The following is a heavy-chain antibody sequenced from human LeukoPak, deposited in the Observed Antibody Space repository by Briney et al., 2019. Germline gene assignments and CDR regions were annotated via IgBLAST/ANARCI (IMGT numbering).Heavy chain of an antibody. V-gene: IGHV3-21*01. J-gene: IGHJ5*02. CDR2: ISSSYI. Sequence: PGGSLRLSCAASGFTFSSYSMNWVRQAPGKGLEWVSSISSSYIYYADSVKGRFTISRDNAKNSLYLQMNSLRAEDTAVYYCARGLEYSSSDWFDPWGQGTLVTVSS. D-gene: IGHD6-6*01. CDR1: GFTFSSYS. CDR3: ARGLEYSSSDWFDP.